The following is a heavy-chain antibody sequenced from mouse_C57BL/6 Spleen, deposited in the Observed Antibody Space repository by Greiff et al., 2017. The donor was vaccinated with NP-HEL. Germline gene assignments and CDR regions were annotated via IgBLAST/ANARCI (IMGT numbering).Heavy chain of an antibody. CDR3: ARWAYGSSYHWYFDV. CDR2: INPSNGGT. Sequence: VQLQQPGTELVKPGASVKLSCKASGYTFTSYWMHWVKQRPGQGLEWIGNINPSNGGTNYNEKFKSKATLTVDKSSSTAYMQLSSLTSEDSAVYYCARWAYGSSYHWYFDVWGTGTTVTVSS. CDR1: GYTFTSYW. V-gene: IGHV1-53*01. D-gene: IGHD1-1*01. J-gene: IGHJ1*03.